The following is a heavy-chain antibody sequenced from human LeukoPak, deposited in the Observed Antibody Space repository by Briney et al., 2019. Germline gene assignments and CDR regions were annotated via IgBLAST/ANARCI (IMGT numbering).Heavy chain of an antibody. J-gene: IGHJ4*02. CDR3: ARVARGGWPNYYFDY. V-gene: IGHV4-59*01. CDR2: IYYSGST. D-gene: IGHD6-19*01. CDR1: GVSISSYY. Sequence: PSETLSLTCTVSGVSISSYYWSWIRQPPGKGLEWIGYIYYSGSTNYNPSLKSRVTISVDTSKNQFSLKLSSVTAADTAVYYCARVARGGWPNYYFDYWGQGTLVTVSS.